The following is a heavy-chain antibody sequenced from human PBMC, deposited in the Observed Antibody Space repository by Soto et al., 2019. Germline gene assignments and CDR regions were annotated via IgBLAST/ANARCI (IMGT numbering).Heavy chain of an antibody. V-gene: IGHV3-30*18. CDR1: GFTFSSYG. CDR3: AKDNPYYDSSGYPDP. CDR2: ISYDGSNK. Sequence: PGGSLRLSCAASGFTFSSYGMHWVRQAPGKGLEWVAVISYDGSNKYYADSVKGRFTISRDNSKNTLYLQMNSLRAEDTAVYYCAKDNPYYDSSGYPDPWGQGTLVTVSS. J-gene: IGHJ5*02. D-gene: IGHD3-22*01.